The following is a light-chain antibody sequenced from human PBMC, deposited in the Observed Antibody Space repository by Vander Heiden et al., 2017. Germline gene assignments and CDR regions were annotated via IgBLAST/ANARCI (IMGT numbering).Light chain of an antibody. V-gene: IGLV2-14*03. CDR3: SSYANSSTLI. Sequence: QSALTQPASVSGSPGPSITISCTGTSSDVGDYNYVSWYQQHPGKAPKLLIYDVSKRPSGVSNRFSGSKSGNTASLIISGLQAEDEAEYHCSSYANSSTLIFGGGTKVTVL. CDR1: SSDVGDYNY. J-gene: IGLJ2*01. CDR2: DVS.